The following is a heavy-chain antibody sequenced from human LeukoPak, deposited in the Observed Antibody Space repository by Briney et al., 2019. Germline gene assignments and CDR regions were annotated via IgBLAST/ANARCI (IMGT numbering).Heavy chain of an antibody. CDR2: ISPYNGNT. J-gene: IGHJ4*02. V-gene: IGHV1-18*01. CDR1: GYTFTNYA. D-gene: IGHD4-11*01. Sequence: ASVKVSCKASGYTFTNYAITWVRQAPGQGLEWMGWISPYNGNTNYAQKFQGRVTITRDTSTSTVYMELSSLRSEDSAVYYCARWTTTYLDYWGQGTLVTVSS. CDR3: ARWTTTYLDY.